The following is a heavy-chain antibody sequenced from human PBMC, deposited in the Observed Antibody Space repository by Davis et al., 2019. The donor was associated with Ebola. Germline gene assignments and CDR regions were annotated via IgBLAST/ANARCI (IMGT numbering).Heavy chain of an antibody. CDR3: ARGRFLEWLYYDYYYYYGMDV. D-gene: IGHD3-3*01. CDR2: INHSGST. J-gene: IGHJ6*02. V-gene: IGHV4-34*01. Sequence: SETLSLTCAAYGGSFSGYYWSWIRQPPGKGLEWIGEINHSGSTNYNPSLKSRVTISVDTSKNQFSLKLSSVTAADTAVYYCARGRFLEWLYYDYYYYYGMDVWGQGTTVTVSS. CDR1: GGSFSGYY.